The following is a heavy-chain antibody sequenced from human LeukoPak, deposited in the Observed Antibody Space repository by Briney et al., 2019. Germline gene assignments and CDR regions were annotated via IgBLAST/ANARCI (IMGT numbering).Heavy chain of an antibody. CDR3: ASWGNCSSTSCYPFDS. CDR1: GYTFTGYY. D-gene: IGHD2-2*01. V-gene: IGHV1-2*02. J-gene: IGHJ4*02. CDR2: INPNSGGT. Sequence: EASVKVSCKASGYTFTGYYMHWVRQAPGQGLEWMGWINPNSGGTNYAQKFQGRVTMTRDTSISTAYMELSRLRSDDTAVYYCASWGNCSSTSCYPFDSWGQGTLVTVSS.